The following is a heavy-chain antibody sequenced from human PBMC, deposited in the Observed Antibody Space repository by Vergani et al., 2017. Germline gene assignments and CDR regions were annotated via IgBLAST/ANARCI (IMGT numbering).Heavy chain of an antibody. J-gene: IGHJ4*02. D-gene: IGHD2-15*01. V-gene: IGHV3-30*02. Sequence: VQLVESGGGLVQPGRSLRLSCAASGFTFDDYGMHWVRQAPGKGLEWVASIRSDESRRYYGDSMEGPFTISRDNSKNTLYLQMKSLRPEDTAVYYCAKEGGGYCSGGTCYPEYWGQGTLVIVSS. CDR2: IRSDESRR. CDR3: AKEGGGYCSGGTCYPEY. CDR1: GFTFDDYG.